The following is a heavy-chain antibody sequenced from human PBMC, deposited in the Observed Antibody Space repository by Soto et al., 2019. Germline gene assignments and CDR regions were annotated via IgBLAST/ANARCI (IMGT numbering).Heavy chain of an antibody. D-gene: IGHD5-18*01. Sequence: SETLSLTCTVPGGSISSSSYYWGWIRQPPGKGLEWIGSSYYSGSTNYNPSLKSRVTISVDTSKNQFSLKLSSVTAADTAVYYCARASRRDGYNWWGQGTLVTVS. CDR3: ARASRRDGYNW. V-gene: IGHV4-39*07. CDR1: GGSISSSSYY. CDR2: SYYSGST. J-gene: IGHJ4*02.